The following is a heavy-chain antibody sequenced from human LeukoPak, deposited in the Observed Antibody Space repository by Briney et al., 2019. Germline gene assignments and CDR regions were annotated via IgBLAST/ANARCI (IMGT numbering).Heavy chain of an antibody. D-gene: IGHD4/OR15-4a*01. J-gene: IGHJ6*04. CDR2: ISYNGGST. CDR3: AKLPNYGAYYYGMDV. Sequence: GGSLRLSCAASGFTFTNYAMSWVRQAPGKGLDWVSAISYNGGSTYYSDSVKGRFTISRDNSKNTVYLQMNSLRAEDTAVYYCAKLPNYGAYYYGMDVWGKGTTVTVSS. CDR1: GFTFTNYA. V-gene: IGHV3-23*01.